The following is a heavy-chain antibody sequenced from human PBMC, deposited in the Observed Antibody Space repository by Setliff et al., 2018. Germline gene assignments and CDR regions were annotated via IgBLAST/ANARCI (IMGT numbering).Heavy chain of an antibody. CDR2: IIPILGIA. CDR3: ARPLRYGDYYYYYGMDV. D-gene: IGHD3-10*01. Sequence: SVKVSCKASGGTFSSYTISWVRQAPGQGLEWMGRIIPILGIANYAQKFQGRVTITTDESTSTAYMELSSLRSEDTAVYYCARPLRYGDYYYYYGMDVWGQGTTVTVSS. J-gene: IGHJ6*02. V-gene: IGHV1-69*02. CDR1: GGTFSSYT.